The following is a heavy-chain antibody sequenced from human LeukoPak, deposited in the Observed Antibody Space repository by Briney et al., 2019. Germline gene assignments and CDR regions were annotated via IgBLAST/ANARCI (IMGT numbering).Heavy chain of an antibody. D-gene: IGHD5-12*01. J-gene: IGHJ4*02. Sequence: GGSLRLSCAASGFTFNKYAMSWVRQAPGKGLEWVSAISDNGGDRKYADSVKGRFTISRDNSKNTLYLQMNSLRAEDTAVYYCAKVGDGYLGYWGQGTLVTVSS. V-gene: IGHV3-23*01. CDR2: ISDNGGDR. CDR3: AKVGDGYLGY. CDR1: GFTFNKYA.